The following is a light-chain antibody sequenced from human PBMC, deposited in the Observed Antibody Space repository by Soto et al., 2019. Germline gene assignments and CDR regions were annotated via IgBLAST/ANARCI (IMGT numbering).Light chain of an antibody. CDR2: WAS. Sequence: DIVMTQSPDSLAVSLGERATINCKSSQSVLYSSNNKNYLAWYQQTPGQPPKLLIYWASIRESGVPDRFSGSGSGTDFTLTISSLQAEEVAVYYCQQYYSIPPWTFGQGTKVDIK. J-gene: IGKJ1*01. CDR1: QSVLYSSNNKNY. CDR3: QQYYSIPPWT. V-gene: IGKV4-1*01.